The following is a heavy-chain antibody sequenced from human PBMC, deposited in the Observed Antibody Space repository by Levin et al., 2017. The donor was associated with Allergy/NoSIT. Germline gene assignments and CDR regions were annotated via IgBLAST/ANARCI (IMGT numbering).Heavy chain of an antibody. CDR3: ATNQAVVTPDY. CDR2: IKSKIDGGTT. CDR1: GFTLSSAW. D-gene: IGHD2-15*01. J-gene: IGHJ4*02. Sequence: PGGSLRLSCVASGFTLSSAWMTWVRQAPGQGLEWVGRIKSKIDGGTTDYAAPVEGRFTISRDDSKNTMYLQMNSLKIEDTAVYYCATNQAVVTPDYWGQGALVTVSA. V-gene: IGHV3-15*01.